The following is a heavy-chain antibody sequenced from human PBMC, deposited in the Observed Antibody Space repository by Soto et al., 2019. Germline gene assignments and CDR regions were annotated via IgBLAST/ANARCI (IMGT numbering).Heavy chain of an antibody. CDR1: GGCISPYY. D-gene: IGHD5-12*01. CDR2: IYTSGRT. V-gene: IGHV4-4*07. Sequence: ETRSLKCTVSGGCISPYYWIWIRQPAGKGLEWIGRIYTSGRTNYSPSLKSRLTMSVDTSKNHFSLKMSSVTAADTAVYYCARSGNSGYSPHDAWGQGTLVTVS. CDR3: ARSGNSGYSPHDA. J-gene: IGHJ5*02.